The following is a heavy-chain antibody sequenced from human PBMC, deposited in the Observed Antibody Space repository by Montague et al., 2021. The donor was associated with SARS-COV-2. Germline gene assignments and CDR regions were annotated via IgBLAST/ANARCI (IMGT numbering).Heavy chain of an antibody. V-gene: IGHV3-20*04. CDR1: GFTFDDYG. J-gene: IGHJ4*02. D-gene: IGHD6-13*01. CDR3: ARLGHFRVAATYDY. Sequence: SLRLSCAASGFTFDDYGMSWVRQAPGKGLEWVSGINWNGGSTGYADSVKGRFTISRGNAKNSLYLQMNSLRAEDTALYYCARLGHFRVAATYDYWGQGTLVTVSS. CDR2: INWNGGST.